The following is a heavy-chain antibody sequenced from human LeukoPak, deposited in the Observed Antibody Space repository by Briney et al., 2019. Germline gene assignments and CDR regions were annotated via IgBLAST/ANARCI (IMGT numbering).Heavy chain of an antibody. CDR3: ARLMDNNYDGSAFDY. J-gene: IGHJ4*02. CDR1: GYSFTDYI. D-gene: IGHD3-22*01. Sequence: ASVRVSCKTSGYSFTDYIIAWVRQAPGQGLEWLGWIGTYDGHTSYAQKVQGRVTMTTDTSATTAYLELRSLTSDDTALYYCARLMDNNYDGSAFDYWGQGTLVTVSS. V-gene: IGHV1-18*01. CDR2: IGTYDGHT.